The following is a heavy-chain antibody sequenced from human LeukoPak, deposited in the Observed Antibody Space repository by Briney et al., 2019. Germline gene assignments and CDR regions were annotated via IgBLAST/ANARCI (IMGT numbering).Heavy chain of an antibody. CDR1: GFTFSSYA. J-gene: IGHJ3*02. CDR3: TRDAYESTVADAFDI. D-gene: IGHD6-19*01. Sequence: GGSLRLSCAASGFTFSSYAMTWVRQAPAKGLEWVSTIINSGCTPYYSDSVKGRFTISRDISRNTLYLHMTSLSAEDTAIYYCTRDAYESTVADAFDIWGQGTMVTVSS. V-gene: IGHV3-23*01. CDR2: IINSGCTP.